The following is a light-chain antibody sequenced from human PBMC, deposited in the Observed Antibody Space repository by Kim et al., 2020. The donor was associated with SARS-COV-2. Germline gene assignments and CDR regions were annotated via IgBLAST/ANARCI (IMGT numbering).Light chain of an antibody. CDR2: GAS. CDR3: QQYGSSLFT. J-gene: IGKJ3*01. Sequence: SPGERATLSGRASQSVSSSDLAWYQQKPGQAPRRLIYGASSRATGIPDRFSGSGSGTDFTLTISRLEPEDFAVYYCQQYGSSLFTFGPGTKVDIK. CDR1: QSVSSSD. V-gene: IGKV3-20*01.